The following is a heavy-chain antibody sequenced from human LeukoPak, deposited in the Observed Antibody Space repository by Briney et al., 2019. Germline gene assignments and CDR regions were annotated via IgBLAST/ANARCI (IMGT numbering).Heavy chain of an antibody. Sequence: GGSLRLSCAASGLSVSNTYMSWVRQAPGKGLEWVSVIYSTGITYYADAVKGRFTISRDDSENTLYLQMNSLRAEDTAVYYCAKATGYLLWGQGTLVTVSS. V-gene: IGHV3-53*01. CDR3: AKATGYLL. D-gene: IGHD1-14*01. CDR2: IYSTGIT. CDR1: GLSVSNTY. J-gene: IGHJ4*02.